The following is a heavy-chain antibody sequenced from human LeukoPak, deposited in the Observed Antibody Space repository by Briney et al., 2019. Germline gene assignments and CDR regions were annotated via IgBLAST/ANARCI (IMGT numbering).Heavy chain of an antibody. Sequence: GGPLKLSGQAPGLTFISYWLSWFRQVQGKGLGWVATINQDGSEKYYVDSVKGRFTISRDNAKNSLYLQMNSLRAEDTAVYYYARLLKRGYSGYDSLYYFDYWGQGTLVTVSS. CDR2: INQDGSEK. CDR3: ARLLKRGYSGYDSLYYFDY. CDR1: GLTFISYW. V-gene: IGHV3-7*01. D-gene: IGHD5-12*01. J-gene: IGHJ4*02.